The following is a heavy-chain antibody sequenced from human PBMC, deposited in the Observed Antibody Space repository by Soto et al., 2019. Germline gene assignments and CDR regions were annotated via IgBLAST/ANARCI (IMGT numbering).Heavy chain of an antibody. Sequence: QVQLQQWGAGLLKPSETLSLTCAVYGGSFSGYYWSWIRQPPGKGLEWIGEINHSGSTNYNPSLKSRVTISVDTSKNQFPLKLSSVTAADTAVYYCARGRDIVVVVAANFDYWGQGTLVTVSS. J-gene: IGHJ4*02. CDR1: GGSFSGYY. V-gene: IGHV4-34*01. D-gene: IGHD2-15*01. CDR3: ARGRDIVVVVAANFDY. CDR2: INHSGST.